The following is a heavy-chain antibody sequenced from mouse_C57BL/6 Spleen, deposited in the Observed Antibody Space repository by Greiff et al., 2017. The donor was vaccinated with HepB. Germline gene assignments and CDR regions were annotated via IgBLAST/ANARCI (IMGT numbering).Heavy chain of an antibody. D-gene: IGHD3-2*02. CDR1: GYTFTSYW. Sequence: QVQLQQPGAELVKPGASVKVSCKASGYTFTSYWMHWVKQRPGQGLEWIGRIHPSDSDTNYNQKFKGKATLTVDKSSSTAYMQLSSLTSEDTAVYYCAKETDQGRGFDYWGQGTTLTVSS. CDR3: AKETDQGRGFDY. V-gene: IGHV1-74*01. J-gene: IGHJ2*01. CDR2: IHPSDSDT.